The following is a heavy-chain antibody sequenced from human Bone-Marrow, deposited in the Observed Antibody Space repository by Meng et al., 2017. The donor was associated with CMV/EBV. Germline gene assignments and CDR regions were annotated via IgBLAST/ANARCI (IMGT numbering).Heavy chain of an antibody. CDR3: ARDPTDSNYGGY. J-gene: IGHJ4*02. CDR2: ISYDGSNK. Sequence: GESLRLSCAASGFTSSSYAMHWVRQAPGKGLEWVAVISYDGSNKYYADSVKGRFTISRDNSKNTLYLQMNSLRAEDTAVYYCARDPTDSNYGGYWGPGTLVTVSS. V-gene: IGHV3-30*14. CDR1: GFTSSSYA. D-gene: IGHD4-11*01.